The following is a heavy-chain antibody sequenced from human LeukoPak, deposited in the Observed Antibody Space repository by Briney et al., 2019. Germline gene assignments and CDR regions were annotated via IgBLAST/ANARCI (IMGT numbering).Heavy chain of an antibody. CDR1: GFTFSSYS. D-gene: IGHD4-17*01. CDR3: ARGSTVKRWALYYYYYMDV. Sequence: GGSLRLSCAASGFTFSSYSMNWVRQAPGKGLEWVSSISSSSSYIYYADSVKGRFTISRDNAKNSLYLQMNSLRAEDTAVYYCARGSTVKRWALYYYYYMDVWGKGTTVTISS. J-gene: IGHJ6*03. CDR2: ISSSSSYI. V-gene: IGHV3-21*01.